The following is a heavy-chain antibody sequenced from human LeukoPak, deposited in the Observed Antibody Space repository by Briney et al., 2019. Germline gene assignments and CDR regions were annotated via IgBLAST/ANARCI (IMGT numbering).Heavy chain of an antibody. V-gene: IGHV4-39*07. CDR3: ATAAAAPEDY. D-gene: IGHD6-13*01. J-gene: IGHJ4*02. CDR1: GGSISSSSYY. Sequence: SETLSLTCTVSGGSISSSSYYWGWIRQPPGKGLEWIGEINHSGSTNYNPSLKSRVTISVDTSKNQFSLKLSSVTAADTAVYYCATAAAAPEDYWGQGTLVTVSS. CDR2: INHSGST.